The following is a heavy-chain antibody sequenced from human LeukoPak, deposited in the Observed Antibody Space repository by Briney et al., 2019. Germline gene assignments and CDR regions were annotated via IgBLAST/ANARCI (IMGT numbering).Heavy chain of an antibody. CDR1: GGSISSYY. V-gene: IGHV4-59*01. CDR3: ARDSGRSGDFDY. CDR2: IYYSGST. Sequence: SETLSLTCTVSGGSISSYYWSWIRRPPGKGLEWIGYIYYSGSTNYNPSLKSRVTISVDTSKNQFSLKLSSVTAADTAVYYCARDSGRSGDFDYWGQGTLVTVSS. J-gene: IGHJ4*02. D-gene: IGHD2-15*01.